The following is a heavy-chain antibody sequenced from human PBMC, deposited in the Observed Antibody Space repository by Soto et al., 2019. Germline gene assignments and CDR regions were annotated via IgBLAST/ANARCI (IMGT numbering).Heavy chain of an antibody. CDR2: INHSGST. J-gene: IGHJ4*02. CDR1: GGSFSGYY. V-gene: IGHV4-34*01. Sequence: PSETLSLTCAVYGGSFSGYYWSWIRQPPGKGLEWIGEINHSGSTNYNPSLKSRVTISVDTSKNQFSLKLSSVTAADTAVYYCASGRRYYDILTGYYNQFYFDCWGQGTLVTVSS. CDR3: ASGRRYYDILTGYYNQFYFDC. D-gene: IGHD3-9*01.